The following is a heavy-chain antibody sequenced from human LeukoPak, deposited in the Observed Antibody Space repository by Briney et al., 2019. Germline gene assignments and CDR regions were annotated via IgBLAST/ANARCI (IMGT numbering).Heavy chain of an antibody. J-gene: IGHJ5*02. Sequence: ASVKVSFTASGYTFTSYGISWVRQAPGQGLEWMGWISAYNGNTNYAHKLQGRGTMTTDTSTTTAYMELRSLRSDGTVVYYCARDQGHSSGPWDQGGLVTVS. CDR1: GYTFTSYG. CDR3: ARDQGHSSGP. D-gene: IGHD6-19*01. CDR2: ISAYNGNT. V-gene: IGHV1-18*01.